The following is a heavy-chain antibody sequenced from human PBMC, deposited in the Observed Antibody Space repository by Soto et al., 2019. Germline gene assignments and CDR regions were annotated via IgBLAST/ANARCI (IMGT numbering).Heavy chain of an antibody. D-gene: IGHD3-10*02. CDR2: ISYRGTS. V-gene: IGHV4-30-4*08. J-gene: IGHJ1*01. Sequence: SETLSLPCTVSAGSISNGDYFWNWLRQPQGKGLEWIGDISYRGTSYYNPSLKKRVSISMDTSNNQFSLKRTSVTAADTAVYYCTREGRPDVLNVYWGQGTLDTGSS. CDR3: TREGRPDVLNVY. CDR1: AGSISNGDYF.